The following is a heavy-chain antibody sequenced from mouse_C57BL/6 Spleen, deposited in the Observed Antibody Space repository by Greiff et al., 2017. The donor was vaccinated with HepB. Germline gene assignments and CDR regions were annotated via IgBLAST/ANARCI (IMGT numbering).Heavy chain of an antibody. J-gene: IGHJ2*01. CDR2: IDPSDSYT. CDR3: ARGQLRLNY. CDR1: GYTFTSYW. Sequence: QVQLQQPGAELVKPGASVKLSCKASGYTFTSYWMQWVKQRPGQGLEWIGEIDPSDSYTNYNQKFKGKATLTVDKSSSTAYMQLSSLTSEDSAVYYCARGQLRLNYWGQGTTLTVSS. D-gene: IGHD3-2*02. V-gene: IGHV1-50*01.